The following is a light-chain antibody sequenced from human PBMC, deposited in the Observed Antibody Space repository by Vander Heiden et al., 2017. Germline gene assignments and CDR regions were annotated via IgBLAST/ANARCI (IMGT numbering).Light chain of an antibody. J-gene: IGLJ2*01. CDR1: SLRSYY. V-gene: IGLV3-19*01. Sequence: SSELTQDPAVSVALGPTVRITCQGDSLRSYYASWYQQKPGQAPVLVIYGKNNRPSGIPDRFSGSSSGNTASLTITGAQAEDEADYYCNSRDSSGNPVFGGGTKLTVL. CDR3: NSRDSSGNPV. CDR2: GKN.